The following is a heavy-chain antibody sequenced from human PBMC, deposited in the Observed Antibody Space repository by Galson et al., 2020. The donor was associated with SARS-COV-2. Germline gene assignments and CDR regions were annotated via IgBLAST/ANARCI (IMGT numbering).Heavy chain of an antibody. D-gene: IGHD3-3*01. CDR2: IKQDGSEK. V-gene: IGHV3-7*01. Sequence: GESLKISCAASGFTFSSYWMSWVRQAPGKGLEWVANIKQDGSEKYYVDSVKGRFTISRDNAKNSLYLQMNSLRAEDTAVYYCARVLYYDFWSGYYSYYGMDVWGQGTTVTVSS. J-gene: IGHJ6*02. CDR1: GFTFSSYW. CDR3: ARVLYYDFWSGYYSYYGMDV.